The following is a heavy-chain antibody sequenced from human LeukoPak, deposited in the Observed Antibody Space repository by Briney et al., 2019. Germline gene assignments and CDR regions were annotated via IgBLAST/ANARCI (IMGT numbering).Heavy chain of an antibody. CDR1: GFTFSYYG. V-gene: IGHV3-33*01. D-gene: IGHD6-13*01. CDR2: IWHDGSKK. CDR3: AVQLGTHRFNDGFDI. J-gene: IGHJ3*02. Sequence: PGRSLRLSCVTSGFTFSYYGMHWVRQAPGKGLEWVAVIWHDGSKKYYADSVKGRFTISRDNSKSTSYLQMNNLRADDTAMYYCAVQLGTHRFNDGFDIWGQGTMVTVSS.